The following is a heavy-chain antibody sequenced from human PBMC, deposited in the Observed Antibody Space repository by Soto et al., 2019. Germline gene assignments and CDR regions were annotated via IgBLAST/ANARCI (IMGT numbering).Heavy chain of an antibody. D-gene: IGHD2-2*02. Sequence: EGQLLQSGGDLVQPGGSLRLSCAGSGLTLRSYAMTWIRQTPEKGLEWVSTISGRSGVPSYADSVNGRFTVSRDNSKNTLYLQMNSLRAEDTAVYYCARELGYCSSTSCYKGYYGMDVWGPGTTVTVS. CDR1: GLTLRSYA. CDR2: ISGRSGVP. CDR3: ARELGYCSSTSCYKGYYGMDV. V-gene: IGHV3-23*01. J-gene: IGHJ6*02.